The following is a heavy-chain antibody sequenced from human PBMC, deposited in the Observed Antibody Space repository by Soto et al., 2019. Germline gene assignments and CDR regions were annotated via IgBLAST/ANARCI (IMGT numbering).Heavy chain of an antibody. Sequence: QVQLQESGPGLVKPSQTLSLTCTVSGGSISSGGYYWSWIRQHPGKGLEWIGYIYYSGGTYYNPSLKSRVTISVDTSKNQFSRKLSSVTAADTAVYYCARVEIHIRDGYNPTPPDYWGQGTLVTVSS. CDR1: GGSISSGGYY. CDR3: ARVEIHIRDGYNPTPPDY. J-gene: IGHJ4*02. CDR2: IYYSGGT. V-gene: IGHV4-31*03. D-gene: IGHD2-15*01.